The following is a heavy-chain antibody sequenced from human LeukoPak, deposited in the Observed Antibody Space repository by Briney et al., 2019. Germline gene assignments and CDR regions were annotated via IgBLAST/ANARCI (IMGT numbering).Heavy chain of an antibody. D-gene: IGHD6-19*01. CDR1: GFTFSSYS. CDR3: SRDLREQWLVKLSYFDL. J-gene: IGHJ2*01. V-gene: IGHV3-21*01. Sequence: GGSLTLSCAASGFTFSSYSTNWVRHAPGEGLEWVLSISSSSSYIYYADSVKGRCTISSDNAKYSLYLQMNILRAEDADVYYCSRDLREQWLVKLSYFDLWGRGTLVTVSS. CDR2: ISSSSSYI.